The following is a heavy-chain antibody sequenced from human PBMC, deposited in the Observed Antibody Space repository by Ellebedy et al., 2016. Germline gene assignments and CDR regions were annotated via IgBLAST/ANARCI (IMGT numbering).Heavy chain of an antibody. J-gene: IGHJ3*02. CDR2: ISAYNGNT. CDR1: GYTFTGYY. D-gene: IGHD6-13*01. CDR3: ARDVIAAAGPGDAFDI. Sequence: ASVKVSCXASGYTFTGYYMHWVRQAPGQGLEWMGWISAYNGNTNYAQKLQGRVTMTTDTSTSTAYMELSSLRSEDTAVYYCARDVIAAAGPGDAFDIWGQGTMVTVSS. V-gene: IGHV1-18*04.